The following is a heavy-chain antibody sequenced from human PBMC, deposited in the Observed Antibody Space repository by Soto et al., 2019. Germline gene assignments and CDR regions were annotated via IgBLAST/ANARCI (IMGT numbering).Heavy chain of an antibody. V-gene: IGHV4-31*03. CDR1: GGSISSGGYY. CDR3: ARDVSGSWFDP. D-gene: IGHD1-26*01. J-gene: IGHJ5*02. CDR2: IYYSGST. Sequence: SETLSLTCTVSGGSISSGGYYWSWIRQHPGKGLEWIGYIYYSGSTYYNPSLKSRVTISVDTSKNQFSLKLSSVTAADTAVYYCARDVSGSWFDPWGQGTLGTVSS.